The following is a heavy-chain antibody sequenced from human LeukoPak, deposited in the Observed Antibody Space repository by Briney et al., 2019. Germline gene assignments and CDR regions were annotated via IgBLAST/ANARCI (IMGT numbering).Heavy chain of an antibody. V-gene: IGHV3-23*01. J-gene: IGHJ4*02. Sequence: GGSLRLSCAASGFTVSSNYMSWVRQAPGKGLEWVSAISATRGNTYYADSVQGRFSISRDNSKNTLCLQMNSLRAEDTAVYYCAKGSSTTCPCYRDHWGQGTLVTVSS. CDR2: ISATRGNT. CDR1: GFTVSSNY. CDR3: AKGSSTTCPCYRDH. D-gene: IGHD2-2*01.